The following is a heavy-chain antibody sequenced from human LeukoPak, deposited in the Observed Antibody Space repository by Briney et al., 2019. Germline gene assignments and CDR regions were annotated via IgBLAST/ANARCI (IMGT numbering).Heavy chain of an antibody. J-gene: IGHJ4*02. CDR3: AKHWVRYDFWTDY. CDR2: ISYDGSTK. CDR1: GFSFNTYA. D-gene: IGHD3-3*01. V-gene: IGHV3-30-3*02. Sequence: GGSLRLSCAASGFSFNTYAMHWFRQAPGKGLEWVAVISYDGSTKYYADSVKGRFTISRDNSQNTLYLQMNSLRAEDTAVYYCAKHWVRYDFWTDYWGQGTLVTVSS.